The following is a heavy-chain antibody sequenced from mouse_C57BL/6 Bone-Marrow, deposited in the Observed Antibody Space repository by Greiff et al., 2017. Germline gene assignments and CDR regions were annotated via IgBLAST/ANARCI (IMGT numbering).Heavy chain of an antibody. J-gene: IGHJ1*03. CDR1: GYTFTEYT. D-gene: IGHD4-1*01. V-gene: IGHV1-62-2*01. Sequence: VQLQQSGAELVKPGASVKLSCKASGYTFTEYTIHWVKQRSGQGLEWIGWFYPGSGSIKYNEKFQDKATLTADNSSSTVYMELSRLTSDGSAVYFGAINEEGVGTGTSWYFGVWGTGTTVTVSS. CDR2: FYPGSGSI. CDR3: AINEEGVGTGTSWYFGV.